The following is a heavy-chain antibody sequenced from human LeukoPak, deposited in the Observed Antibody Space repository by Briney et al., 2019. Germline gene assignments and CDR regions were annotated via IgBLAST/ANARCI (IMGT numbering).Heavy chain of an antibody. Sequence: PGGSLRLSCAASGISFSSHGMHWVRQAPGKGLEWVAVIWYDGSNIYYADSVKGRFTISRDNSKNTLYLQMNSLRAEDTALYYCARARNDYDLNGFAFLDYWGQGTLVTVSS. CDR3: ARARNDYDLNGFAFLDY. D-gene: IGHD3-22*01. CDR2: IWYDGSNI. J-gene: IGHJ4*02. V-gene: IGHV3-33*01. CDR1: GISFSSHG.